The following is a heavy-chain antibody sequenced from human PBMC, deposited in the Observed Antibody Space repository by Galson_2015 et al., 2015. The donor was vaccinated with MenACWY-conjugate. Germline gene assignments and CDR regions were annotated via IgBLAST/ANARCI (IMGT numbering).Heavy chain of an antibody. V-gene: IGHV5-51*01. CDR1: GYYFTSYW. D-gene: IGHD1-26*01. Sequence: QSGAEVKQPGESLKISCKGSGYYFTSYWIAWVRQIPGKGLEWMGLISPGDSNTRYSPSFQGQVTVSADKSISTAYLQWSSLKASDTAMYYCARHPPGGRGMDVWGQGTTVTVSS. CDR3: ARHPPGGRGMDV. CDR2: ISPGDSNT. J-gene: IGHJ6*02.